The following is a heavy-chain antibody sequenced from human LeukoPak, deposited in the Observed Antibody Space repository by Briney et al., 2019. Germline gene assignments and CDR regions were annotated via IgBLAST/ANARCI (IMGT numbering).Heavy chain of an antibody. J-gene: IGHJ4*02. CDR1: GYTFTGYY. CDR2: INPNSGGT. Sequence: ASVTVSCKASGYTFTGYYMHWVRQAPGQGLEWMGWINPNSGGTNCAQKFQGRVTMTRDTSISTAYMELSRLRSDDTAVYYCARAPPSGPPPYWGQGTLVTVSS. CDR3: ARAPPSGPPPY. V-gene: IGHV1-2*02. D-gene: IGHD3-3*01.